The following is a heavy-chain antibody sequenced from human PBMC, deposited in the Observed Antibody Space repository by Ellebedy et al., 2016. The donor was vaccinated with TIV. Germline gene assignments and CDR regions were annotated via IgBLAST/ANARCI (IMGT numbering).Heavy chain of an antibody. V-gene: IGHV3-33*01. CDR1: GFTFSSYG. D-gene: IGHD3-10*01. CDR3: ARDGGSGSYNWFDP. Sequence: PGGSLRLSCAASGFTFSSYGMPWVRQAPGKGLEWVAVIWYDGSNKYYADSVKGRFTISRDNSKNTLYLQMNSLRAEDTAVYYCARDGGSGSYNWFDPWGQGNLVTVSS. J-gene: IGHJ5*02. CDR2: IWYDGSNK.